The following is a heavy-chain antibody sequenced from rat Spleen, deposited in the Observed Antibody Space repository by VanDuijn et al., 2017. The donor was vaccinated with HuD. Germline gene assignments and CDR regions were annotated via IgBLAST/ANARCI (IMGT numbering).Heavy chain of an antibody. CDR2: IINTGDST. D-gene: IGHD1-5*01. CDR3: VRLYNNHGYWYFDF. CDR1: GFTFSSFA. J-gene: IGHJ1*01. V-gene: IGHV5-46*01. Sequence: EVQLVESGGGLVQPGRSLKLSCAASGFTFSSFAMAWVRQAPKKGLEWVASIINTGDSTYYPDSVKGRFTISRDNAKSTLYLQMHSLGSEDTATYYCVRLYNNHGYWYFDFWGPGTMVSVSS.